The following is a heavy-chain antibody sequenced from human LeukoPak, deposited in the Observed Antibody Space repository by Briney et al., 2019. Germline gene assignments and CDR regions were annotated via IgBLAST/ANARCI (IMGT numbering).Heavy chain of an antibody. CDR2: IYYSGST. Sequence: PSETLSLTCTVSGGSISSYYWSWIRQPPGKGLEWIGYIYYSGSTNYNPSLKSRVTIPVDTSKNQFSLKLSSVTAADTAVYYCARVWGVVPAAISYMDVWGKGTTVTVSS. J-gene: IGHJ6*03. D-gene: IGHD2-2*01. CDR1: GGSISSYY. CDR3: ARVWGVVPAAISYMDV. V-gene: IGHV4-59*01.